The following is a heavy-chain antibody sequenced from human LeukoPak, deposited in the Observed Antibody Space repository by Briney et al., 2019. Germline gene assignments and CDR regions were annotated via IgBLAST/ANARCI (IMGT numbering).Heavy chain of an antibody. CDR2: IYQSGST. J-gene: IGHJ4*02. CDR1: GYSISSVYY. Sequence: SETLSLTCTVSGYSISSVYYWGWVRQPPGKGLEWIGSIYQSGSTYYNPSLTSRVTISVDTSKNQFSLKLSSVTAADTAVYYCARVGAGSVWPFDYWGQGTLVTVSS. CDR3: ARVGAGSVWPFDY. D-gene: IGHD6-19*01. V-gene: IGHV4-38-2*02.